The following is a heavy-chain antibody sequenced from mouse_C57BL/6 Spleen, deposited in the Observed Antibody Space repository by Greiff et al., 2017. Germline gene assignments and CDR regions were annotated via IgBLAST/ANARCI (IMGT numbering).Heavy chain of an antibody. Sequence: VQLQQPGAELVKPGASVKMSCKASGYTFTSYWITWVKQRPGQGLEWIGDIYPGSGSTNYNEKFKSKATLTVDTSSSTAYMQLSSLTSEDSAVYYCARGKTGPYYFDYWGQGTTLTVSS. V-gene: IGHV1-55*01. CDR3: ARGKTGPYYFDY. CDR1: GYTFTSYW. J-gene: IGHJ2*01. CDR2: IYPGSGST.